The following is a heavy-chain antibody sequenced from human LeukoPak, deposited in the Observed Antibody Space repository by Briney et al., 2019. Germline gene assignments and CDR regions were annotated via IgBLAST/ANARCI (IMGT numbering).Heavy chain of an antibody. D-gene: IGHD5-12*01. CDR2: VKSRLDGETI. J-gene: IGHJ4*02. CDR1: GFTFSNSW. CDR3: FAKPVGYSGYDRP. Sequence: PGGSLRLSCAASGFTFSNSWMSWVRQAPGKGLEWVGYVKSRLDGETIDYAAPVKGRFTISRDDSKNTLYLQMNNLKTEDTGVYYCFAKPVGYSGYDRPWGQGTLVTVSS. V-gene: IGHV3-15*01.